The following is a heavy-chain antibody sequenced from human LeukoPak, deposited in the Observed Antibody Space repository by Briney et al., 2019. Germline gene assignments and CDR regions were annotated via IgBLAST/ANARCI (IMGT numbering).Heavy chain of an antibody. CDR1: GLTLSSNY. J-gene: IGHJ6*03. D-gene: IGHD3-10*01. CDR2: IYSGGST. CDR3: ASGSGSYRTPYYYMDV. V-gene: IGHV3-53*01. Sequence: PGGSLRLSCVASGLTLSSNYMSWVRHAPGKGLEWGSVIYSGGSTYYADSVKGRFTISRDNSKNTLYLQMNSLRAEDTAVYYCASGSGSYRTPYYYMDVWGTGTTVTVSS.